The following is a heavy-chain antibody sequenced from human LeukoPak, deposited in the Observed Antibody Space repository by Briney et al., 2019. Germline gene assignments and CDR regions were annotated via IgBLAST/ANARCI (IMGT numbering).Heavy chain of an antibody. CDR3: ARDDYYDSSGYWYY. J-gene: IGHJ4*02. CDR2: IYTSGST. Sequence: SETLSLPFTVPGGYISSYYWSWIRPPAGKGLEWIGRIYTSGSTNYNPSLKSRVTMSVDTSKNQFSLKLSSVTAADTAVYYCARDDYYDSSGYWYYWGQGTLVTVSS. CDR1: GGYISSYY. D-gene: IGHD3-22*01. V-gene: IGHV4-4*07.